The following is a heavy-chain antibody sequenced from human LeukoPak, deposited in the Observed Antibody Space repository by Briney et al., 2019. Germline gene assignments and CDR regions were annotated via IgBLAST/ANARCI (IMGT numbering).Heavy chain of an antibody. CDR2: IIPIFGTT. Sequence: ASVKVSCKASGGTFSTYATSWVRQAPGQGLEWMGGIIPIFGTTNYAQKFQGRVTITADKSTTTVYMELSSLRSDDTAVYYCARDRIRGYSYATPGYWGQGTLVTVSS. V-gene: IGHV1-69*06. J-gene: IGHJ4*02. D-gene: IGHD5-18*01. CDR1: GGTFSTYA. CDR3: ARDRIRGYSYATPGY.